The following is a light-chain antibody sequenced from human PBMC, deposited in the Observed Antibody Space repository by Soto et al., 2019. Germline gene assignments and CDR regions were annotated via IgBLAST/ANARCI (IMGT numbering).Light chain of an antibody. Sequence: QSALTQPPSASGSPGQSVTISCTGTSSDIGGYNYVSWYQQHPGKAPKLIISDVNKRPSGVPDRFSGSKSGNTASLTVSGLQADDEADYYCSPYAGSNTLVFGGGTKLTVL. CDR3: SPYAGSNTLV. CDR1: SSDIGGYNY. J-gene: IGLJ3*02. CDR2: DVN. V-gene: IGLV2-8*01.